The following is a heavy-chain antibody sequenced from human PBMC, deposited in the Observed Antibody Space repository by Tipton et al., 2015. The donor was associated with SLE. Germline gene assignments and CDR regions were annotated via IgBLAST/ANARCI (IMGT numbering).Heavy chain of an antibody. CDR1: GFTFSSYG. V-gene: IGHV3-33*03. J-gene: IGHJ5*02. CDR2: IWYDGSNK. CDR3: AKDPTLNSGSPEDWFDP. D-gene: IGHD1-26*01. Sequence: SLRLSCAASGFTFSSYGMHWVRQAPGKGLEWVAVIWYDGSNKYYADSVKGRFTISRVNSKNTVYLQMNSLSAEDTAVYYCAKDPTLNSGSPEDWFDPWGQGTLVTVSS.